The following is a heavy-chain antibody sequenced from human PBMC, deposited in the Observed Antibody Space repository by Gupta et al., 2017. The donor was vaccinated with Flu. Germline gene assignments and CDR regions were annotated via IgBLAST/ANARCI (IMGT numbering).Heavy chain of an antibody. CDR3: TALAAPTDY. CDR2: INDDGSRT. D-gene: IGHD6-25*01. Sequence: EVQMVESGGGLVLPGGSLRLTCTTSGFAFSNLWMHWVRQVPGKGLTWVSEINDDGSRTTYAPSVKGRFTISRDNAMNTLYLQMNSLTADDSAVYYCTALAAPTDYWGQGTLVTVSS. V-gene: IGHV3-74*01. J-gene: IGHJ4*02. CDR1: GFAFSNLW.